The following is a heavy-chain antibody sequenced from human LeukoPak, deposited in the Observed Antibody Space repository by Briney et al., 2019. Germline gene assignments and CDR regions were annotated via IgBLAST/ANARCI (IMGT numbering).Heavy chain of an antibody. CDR1: GYTFASYT. CDR3: ARPITMVRGVINPPIGY. CDR2: INAGNGNT. Sequence: ASVKVSCKTSGYTFASYTFNWVRQAPGQGLEWMGWINAGNGNTKYSQKFQGRVTITRDTSASTAYMELSSLRSEDTAVYYCARPITMVRGVINPPIGYWGQGTLVTVSS. V-gene: IGHV1-3*01. D-gene: IGHD3-10*01. J-gene: IGHJ4*02.